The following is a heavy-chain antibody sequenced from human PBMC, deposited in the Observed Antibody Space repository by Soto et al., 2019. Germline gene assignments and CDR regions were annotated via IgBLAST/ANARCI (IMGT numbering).Heavy chain of an antibody. CDR1: GFTFSSYA. CDR2: ISGSGGST. J-gene: IGHJ4*02. CDR3: AKDVLLLPHYDSSGYYDY. Sequence: PGGSLRLSCAASGFTFSSYAMSWVRQAPGKGLEWVSAISGSGGSTYYADSVKGRFTISRDNSKNTLYLQMNSLRAEDTAVYYCAKDVLLLPHYDSSGYYDYWGQGTLVTVSS. D-gene: IGHD3-22*01. V-gene: IGHV3-23*01.